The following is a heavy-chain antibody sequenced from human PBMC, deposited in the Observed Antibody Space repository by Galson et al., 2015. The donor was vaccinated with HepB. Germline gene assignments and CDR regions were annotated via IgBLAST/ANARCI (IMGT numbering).Heavy chain of an antibody. CDR3: ARVWQQLVRVAFDI. J-gene: IGHJ3*02. CDR1: GYTFTSYG. D-gene: IGHD6-13*01. CDR2: ISAYNGNT. V-gene: IGHV1-18*04. Sequence: SVKVSCKASGYTFTSYGISWVRQAPGRGLEWMGWISAYNGNTNYAQKLQGRVTMTTDTSTSTAYMELRSLRSDDTAVYYCARVWQQLVRVAFDIWGQGTMVTVSS.